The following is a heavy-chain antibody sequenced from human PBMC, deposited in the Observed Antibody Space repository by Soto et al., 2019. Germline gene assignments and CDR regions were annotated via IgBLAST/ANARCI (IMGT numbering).Heavy chain of an antibody. V-gene: IGHV3-48*01. CDR2: ISSSGRTI. CDR1: GFTFSTYT. D-gene: IGHD4-17*01. Sequence: PGGSLRLSCEAFGFTFSTYTMNWVRQAPGKGLEWVSYISSSGRTISYADPVKGRFSISRDSSRTIVYLQMNSLRPDDTAVYYCSTWHLREHAYDIWGQGTAVTVSS. J-gene: IGHJ3*02. CDR3: STWHLREHAYDI.